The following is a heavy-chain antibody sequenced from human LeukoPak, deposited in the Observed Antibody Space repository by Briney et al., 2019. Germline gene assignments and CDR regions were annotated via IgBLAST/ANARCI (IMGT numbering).Heavy chain of an antibody. J-gene: IGHJ4*02. CDR2: ISRSGDST. CDR1: GFTFSSYF. Sequence: GGSLRLSCAASGFTFSSYFMTWVRQAPGKGLEWVSTISRSGDSTYYEDSVKGRFTISRDNSKNTLYLQMNSLRAEDTAVYYCAKDQVWTLWGQGTLVTVSS. V-gene: IGHV3-23*01. D-gene: IGHD2-21*01. CDR3: AKDQVWTL.